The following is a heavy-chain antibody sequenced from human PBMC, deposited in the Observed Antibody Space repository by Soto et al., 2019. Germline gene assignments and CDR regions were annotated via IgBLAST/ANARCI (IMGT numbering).Heavy chain of an antibody. J-gene: IGHJ6*02. CDR2: IVVGSGNT. Sequence: SVKVSCKASGYTFTSYGISWVRQAPGQGLEWMGWIVVGSGNTNYAQKFQERVTITRDMSTSTAYMELSSLRSEDTAVYYCAAGGSYSSSWYRADYYYYGMDVWGQGTTVTVSS. CDR1: GYTFTSYG. CDR3: AAGGSYSSSWYRADYYYYGMDV. D-gene: IGHD6-13*01. V-gene: IGHV1-58*02.